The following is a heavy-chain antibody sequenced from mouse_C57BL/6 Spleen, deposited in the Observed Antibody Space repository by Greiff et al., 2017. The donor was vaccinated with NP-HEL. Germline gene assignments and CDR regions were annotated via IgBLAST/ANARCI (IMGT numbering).Heavy chain of an antibody. CDR2: IDPEDGET. CDR1: GFNIKDYY. D-gene: IGHD1-1*01. Sequence: EVQLQQSGAELVKPGASVKLSCTASGFNIKDYYMHWVKQRTEQGLEWIGRIDPEDGETQYAPKFQGKATITADTSSNTAYLQLSSLTSEDTAVYYCSSPYGISYEAWFDYWGQGTLVTVSA. J-gene: IGHJ3*01. V-gene: IGHV14-2*01. CDR3: SSPYGISYEAWFDY.